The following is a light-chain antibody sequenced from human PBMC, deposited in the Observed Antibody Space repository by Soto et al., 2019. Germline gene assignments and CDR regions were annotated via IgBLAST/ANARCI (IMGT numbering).Light chain of an antibody. V-gene: IGLV1-44*01. CDR2: DNN. CDR3: ATWDDSLNGYVV. CDR1: SSNIGTHT. J-gene: IGLJ2*01. Sequence: QSVLTQPPSASGTPGQRVTISCSGSSSNIGTHTVNWYQQVPGTAPKLLIYDNNQRPSGVPDRFSGSKSGTSASLAISGLQSEDEADYYCATWDDSLNGYVVFGGGTKLTVL.